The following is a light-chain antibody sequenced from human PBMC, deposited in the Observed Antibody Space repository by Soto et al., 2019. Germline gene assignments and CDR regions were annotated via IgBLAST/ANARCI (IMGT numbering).Light chain of an antibody. J-gene: IGKJ4*01. V-gene: IGKV3-15*01. Sequence: EIVMTQSPATLSVSPGERATLSCRASQSVSSNLAWYQQKPGQAPRLLIYGASTRATGIPARFSGSGSGTAFTLTISSLQSEDFAVYYCQQYNNSPLTFGGGTKVEIK. CDR3: QQYNNSPLT. CDR2: GAS. CDR1: QSVSSN.